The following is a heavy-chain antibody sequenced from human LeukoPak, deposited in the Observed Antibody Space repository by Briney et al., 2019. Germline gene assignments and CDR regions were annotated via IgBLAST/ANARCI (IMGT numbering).Heavy chain of an antibody. V-gene: IGHV3-23*01. CDR2: ISGSGGSA. CDR1: GFTFSSYA. Sequence: SGGSLRLSCAASGFTFSSYAMSWVRQAPGKGLEWVSAISGSGGSAYYADSVKGRLTISRDNSKNTLYLQMNSLRAEDTAVYYCAKDRPGGIRYYDSTLYFDYWGQGTLVTVSS. D-gene: IGHD3-22*01. CDR3: AKDRPGGIRYYDSTLYFDY. J-gene: IGHJ4*02.